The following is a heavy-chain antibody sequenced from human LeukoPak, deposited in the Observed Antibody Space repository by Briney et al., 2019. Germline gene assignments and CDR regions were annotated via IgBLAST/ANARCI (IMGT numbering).Heavy chain of an antibody. Sequence: PGGSITLSCAASGFTFNIYWMTWVSQPPGKGLGWEAKIKQEGSERYYVDSVKGRFTISRDNAKNSLYLQMNSLRAEDTAVYYCARGLRPYYYYYMDVWGKGTTVTVSS. D-gene: IGHD3-16*01. CDR2: IKQEGSER. CDR1: GFTFNIYW. CDR3: ARGLRPYYYYYMDV. J-gene: IGHJ6*03. V-gene: IGHV3-7*01.